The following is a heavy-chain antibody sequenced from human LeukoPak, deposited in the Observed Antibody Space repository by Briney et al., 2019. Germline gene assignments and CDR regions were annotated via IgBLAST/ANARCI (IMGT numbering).Heavy chain of an antibody. Sequence: PGGSLRLSCAASGFTFSSYAMHWVRQAPGKGLEWVAVISYDGSNKYYADSVKGRFTISRDNSKNTLYLQMNSLRVEDTAVYYCAREGVNYWGQGTLVTVSS. CDR1: GFTFSSYA. J-gene: IGHJ4*02. CDR3: AREGVNY. D-gene: IGHD3-16*01. V-gene: IGHV3-30*04. CDR2: ISYDGSNK.